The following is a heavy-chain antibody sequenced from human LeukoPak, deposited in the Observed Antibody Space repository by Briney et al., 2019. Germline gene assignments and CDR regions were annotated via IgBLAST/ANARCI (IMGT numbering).Heavy chain of an antibody. V-gene: IGHV1-69*05. Sequence: ASVKVSCKASGGTFSSYAISWVRQAPGQGLEWMGGIIPIFGTANYAQKFQGRVTITTDESTSTAYMELSSLRSEDTAVYYCARGGQQLVAYFDYWGQGTLVTVSS. J-gene: IGHJ4*02. D-gene: IGHD6-13*01. CDR3: ARGGQQLVAYFDY. CDR1: GGTFSSYA. CDR2: IIPIFGTA.